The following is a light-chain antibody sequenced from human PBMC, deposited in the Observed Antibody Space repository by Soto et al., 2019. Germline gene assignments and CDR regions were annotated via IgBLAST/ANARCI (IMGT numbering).Light chain of an antibody. V-gene: IGLV2-14*01. CDR2: EVS. J-gene: IGLJ2*01. Sequence: QSALTQPPSASGSPGQSVTISCTGTSSDVGGYNYVSWYQQHPGKAPKLMIYEVSNRPSGVSNRFSGSKSGNTASLTISGLQAEDESHYYCSSKSSGSTPMLFGGGTKVTVL. CDR1: SSDVGGYNY. CDR3: SSKSSGSTPML.